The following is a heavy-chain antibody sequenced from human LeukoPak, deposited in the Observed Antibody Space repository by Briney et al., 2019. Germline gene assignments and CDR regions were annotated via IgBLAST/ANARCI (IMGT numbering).Heavy chain of an antibody. CDR1: GYTFTSYA. J-gene: IGHJ4*02. Sequence: EASVKVSCKASGYTFTSYAMNWVRQAPGQGLEWMGWINTNTGNPTYAQGFTGRFVFSLDTSVSTAYLQISSLKAEDTAVYYCARPAGGTPAPYYFDLWGQGTLVTVSS. CDR3: ARPAGGTPAPYYFDL. D-gene: IGHD6-13*01. V-gene: IGHV7-4-1*02. CDR2: INTNTGNP.